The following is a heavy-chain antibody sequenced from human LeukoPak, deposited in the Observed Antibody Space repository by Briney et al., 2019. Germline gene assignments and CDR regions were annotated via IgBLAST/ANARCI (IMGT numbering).Heavy chain of an antibody. CDR3: ASEAYCSGGHCSVQRVAS. V-gene: IGHV1-2*02. CDR2: IDIKNGDT. CDR1: VYTFTAYY. D-gene: IGHD2-15*01. Sequence: ASVKVSCKASVYTFTAYYMHWVRQAPGQGLEWMGWIDIKNGDTKYAQKFQSRLTITRDTSIGIAYIELRSLISDDTAIYHCASEAYCSGGHCSVQRVASWGQGTPVTVSS. J-gene: IGHJ4*02.